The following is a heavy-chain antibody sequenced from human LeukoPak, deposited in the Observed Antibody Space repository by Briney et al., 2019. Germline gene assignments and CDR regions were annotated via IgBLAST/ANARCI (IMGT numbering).Heavy chain of an antibody. Sequence: PGASLRLSCAASGFTFSSYAMSWVRQAPGKGLEWVSAISGSVGSTYYADSVKGRFTISRDNSKNTLYLQMNSLRAEDTAVYYCATRDSISRAFDIWGQGTMVTV. J-gene: IGHJ3*02. V-gene: IGHV3-23*01. D-gene: IGHD3-9*01. CDR2: ISGSVGST. CDR1: GFTFSSYA. CDR3: ATRDSISRAFDI.